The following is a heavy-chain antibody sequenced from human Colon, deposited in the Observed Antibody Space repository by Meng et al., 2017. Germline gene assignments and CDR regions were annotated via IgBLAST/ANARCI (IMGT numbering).Heavy chain of an antibody. CDR2: INPHSGGT. Sequence: ASVKVSCKASGDNFSGYYLHWVRQVPGHGLEWMCRINPHSGGTNYVQRFQDRVTMTMDIDTSTTTFYLDLSGLTSDDTAVYYCAGHKTGFDIDSSPYWGLGTLVTVSS. J-gene: IGHJ4*02. D-gene: IGHD3-9*01. V-gene: IGHV1-2*06. CDR1: GDNFSGYY. CDR3: AGHKTGFDIDSSPY.